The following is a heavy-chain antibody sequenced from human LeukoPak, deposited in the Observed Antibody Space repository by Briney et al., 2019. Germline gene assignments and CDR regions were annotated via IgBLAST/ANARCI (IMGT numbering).Heavy chain of an antibody. Sequence: GGSLRLSCAASGFTFSSYSMNWLRQAPGKGLEWVSSISSSSSYIYYADSVKGRFTISRDNAKNSLYLQMNSLRAEDTAVYYCARDLRPYSGYDNLAFDIWGQGTMVTVSS. CDR2: ISSSSSYI. CDR3: ARDLRPYSGYDNLAFDI. J-gene: IGHJ3*02. CDR1: GFTFSSYS. V-gene: IGHV3-21*01. D-gene: IGHD5-12*01.